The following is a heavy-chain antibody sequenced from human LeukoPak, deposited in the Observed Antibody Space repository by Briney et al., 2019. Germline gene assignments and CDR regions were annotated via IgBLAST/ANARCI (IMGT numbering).Heavy chain of an antibody. CDR2: LSDAGVRI. CDR1: GFNFGNYG. D-gene: IGHD1-26*01. V-gene: IGHV3-23*01. J-gene: IGHJ4*02. CDR3: ANTHCDSSPIVWSF. Sequence: GGSLRLSCTASGFNFGNYGMSWVRQAPGKGLEWVSGLSDAGVRIFYADSVRGRFTVSRDNSKNTLYLQMDSLRAEDTAVYYCANTHCDSSPIVWSFWGQGTLVTVSS.